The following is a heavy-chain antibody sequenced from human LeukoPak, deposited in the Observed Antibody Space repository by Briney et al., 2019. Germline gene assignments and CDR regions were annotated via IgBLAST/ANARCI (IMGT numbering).Heavy chain of an antibody. J-gene: IGHJ5*02. Sequence: SETLSLTCTVSGGSISSGGYYWSWIRQPPGKGLEWIGYIYHSGSTYYNPSLKSRVTISVDRSKNQFSLKLSSVTAADTAVYYCARAHWGPDFWRQKKFDPWGQGTLVTVSS. CDR1: GGSISSGGYY. CDR2: IYHSGST. V-gene: IGHV4-30-2*01. CDR3: ARAHWGPDFWRQKKFDP. D-gene: IGHD3-3*01.